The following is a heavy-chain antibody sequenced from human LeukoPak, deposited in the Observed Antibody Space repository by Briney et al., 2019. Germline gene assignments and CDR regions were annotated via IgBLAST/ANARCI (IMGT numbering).Heavy chain of an antibody. D-gene: IGHD3-22*01. CDR1: GFTFGDYA. J-gene: IGHJ4*02. CDR2: IGSKTSGGTT. CDR3: ARGAFEYDTSGYYYTFDY. Sequence: PGRSLRLSCTTSGFTFGDYAMTWVRQAPGKGLEWLGFIGSKTSGGTTDYAASVKGRFTISRDDSKSIAYLQMNTLKTEDTAIYYCARGAFEYDTSGYYYTFDYWGQGSLATVSS. V-gene: IGHV3-49*04.